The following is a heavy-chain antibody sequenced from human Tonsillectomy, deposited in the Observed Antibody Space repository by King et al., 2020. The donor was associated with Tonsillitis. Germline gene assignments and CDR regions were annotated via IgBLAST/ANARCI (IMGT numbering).Heavy chain of an antibody. V-gene: IGHV3-30*18. J-gene: IGHJ2*01. D-gene: IGHD6-19*01. Sequence: HVQLVESGGGVVQPGRSLRLSCAASGFTFSRYGMHWVRQSPGEGLEWVAVIGNDGSVTYYADSVKGRFTLSRDNSENRLYMQMNSLRVEDTAVYYCAKEIKQVAGDWYFDLWGRGTLVIVSS. CDR1: GFTFSRYG. CDR3: AKEIKQVAGDWYFDL. CDR2: IGNDGSVT.